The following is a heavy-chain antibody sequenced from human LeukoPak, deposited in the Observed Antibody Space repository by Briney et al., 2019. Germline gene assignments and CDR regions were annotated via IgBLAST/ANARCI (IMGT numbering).Heavy chain of an antibody. J-gene: IGHJ5*01. V-gene: IGHV3-21*01. Sequence: QAGGSLRLSCAASGFTFSSYSMNWVRQAPGKGLEWVSSISSSSSYIYYADSVKGRFTISRDNSKNTLYLQMNSLRAEDTAVYYCAKDLLKYGGYSGXDSXXXGTLVTVSX. CDR2: ISSSSSYI. CDR1: GFTFSSYS. CDR3: AKDLLKYGGYSGXDS. D-gene: IGHD5-12*01.